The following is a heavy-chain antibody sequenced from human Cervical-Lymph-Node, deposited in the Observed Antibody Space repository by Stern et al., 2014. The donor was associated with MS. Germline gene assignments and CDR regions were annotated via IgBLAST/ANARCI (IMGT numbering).Heavy chain of an antibody. V-gene: IGHV5-51*01. J-gene: IGHJ6*02. CDR2: IFPADSDS. CDR1: GDNFGDYW. D-gene: IGHD2-2*01. CDR3: ARHQPAATFAMDV. Sequence: VQLVQSGAEVKKPGESLKISCKGSGDNFGDYWSGWVLQEPGKGLEWMGTIFPADSDSRYSPSFEGQVTISADESISTAFLQSSSLKASDTGIYYCARHQPAATFAMDVWGQGTTVIVSS.